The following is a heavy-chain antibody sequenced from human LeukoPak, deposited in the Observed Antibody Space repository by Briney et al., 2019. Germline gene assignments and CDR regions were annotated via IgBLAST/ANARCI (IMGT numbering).Heavy chain of an antibody. CDR2: IYYSGST. V-gene: IGHV4-34*01. J-gene: IGHJ4*02. CDR1: GGSFSGYY. D-gene: IGHD3-10*01. Sequence: SETLSLTCAVYGGSFSGYYWGWIRQPPGKGLEWIGSIYYSGSTHYNPSLKSRVTISVGTSKNQFSLKLSSVTAADTAVYYCARLVYYGSGSYLYYFDFWGQGTLVTVSS. CDR3: ARLVYYGSGSYLYYFDF.